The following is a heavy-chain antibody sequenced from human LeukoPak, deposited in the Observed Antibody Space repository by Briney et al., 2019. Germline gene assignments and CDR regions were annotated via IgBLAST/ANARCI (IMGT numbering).Heavy chain of an antibody. V-gene: IGHV4-39*01. J-gene: IGHJ4*02. Sequence: SETLSLTCTVSGGSISSSSYYWGWIRQPPGKGLEWIGSIYYSGSTYYNPSLKSRVTISVDTSRNQFSLKLSSVTAADTAVYYCASSPGYYFDYWGQGTLVTVSS. CDR1: GGSISSSSYY. CDR2: IYYSGST. CDR3: ASSPGYYFDY.